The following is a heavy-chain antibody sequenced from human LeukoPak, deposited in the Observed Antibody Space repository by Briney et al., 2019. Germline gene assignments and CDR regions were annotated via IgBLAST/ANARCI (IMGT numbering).Heavy chain of an antibody. Sequence: PSETLSLTCFVTGGSISYYYWSWIRQPAGKGLEWIGRLYTSGSTDYNASLKSRVTMSVDTSKNQFSLKLRSVTAADTAVYYCARGTVTTLFDYWGQGTLVTVSS. CDR1: GGSISYYY. J-gene: IGHJ4*02. CDR2: LYTSGST. D-gene: IGHD4-17*01. CDR3: ARGTVTTLFDY. V-gene: IGHV4-4*07.